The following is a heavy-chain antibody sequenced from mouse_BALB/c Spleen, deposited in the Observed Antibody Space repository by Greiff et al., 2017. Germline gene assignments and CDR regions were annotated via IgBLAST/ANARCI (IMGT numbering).Heavy chain of an antibody. D-gene: IGHD6-1*01. CDR3: AREASYYAMDY. CDR1: GYTFTDYN. CDR2: IYPYNGGT. V-gene: IGHV1S29*02. J-gene: IGHJ4*01. Sequence: EVQLQQSGPELVKPGASVKISCKASGYTFTDYNMHWVKQSHGKSLEWIGYIYPYNGGTGYNQKFKSKATLTVDNSSSTAYMELRSLTSEDSAVYYCAREASYYAMDYWGQGTSVTVSS.